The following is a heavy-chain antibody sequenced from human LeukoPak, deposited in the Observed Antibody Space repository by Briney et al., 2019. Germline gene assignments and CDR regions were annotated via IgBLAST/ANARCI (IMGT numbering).Heavy chain of an antibody. CDR3: ARDGSSWYQLDY. J-gene: IGHJ4*02. D-gene: IGHD6-13*01. V-gene: IGHV3-21*01. CDR2: ISSSSSYI. Sequence: GGSLRLSCAASGFTFSSYAMHWVRQAPGKGLEWVSSISSSSSYIYYADSVKGRFTISRDNAKNSLYLQMNSLRAEDTAVYYCARDGSSWYQLDYWGQGTLVTVSS. CDR1: GFTFSSYA.